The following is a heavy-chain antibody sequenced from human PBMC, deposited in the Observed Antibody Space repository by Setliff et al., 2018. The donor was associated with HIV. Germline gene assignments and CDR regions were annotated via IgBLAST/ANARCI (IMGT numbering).Heavy chain of an antibody. J-gene: IGHJ4*03. CDR2: ISTFNGNT. D-gene: IGHD2-15*01. V-gene: IGHV1-18*01. Sequence: ASVKVSCKASGYTFTDYNIAWLRQAPGQGLEWVGWISTFNGNTDSAQRLQGRVTMTTDTSTSTAYMELRSLRSDDRAVYYCARAAYCSGGGCFHRPYFDQWGQGTMVTVSS. CDR3: ARAAYCSGGGCFHRPYFDQ. CDR1: GYTFTDYN.